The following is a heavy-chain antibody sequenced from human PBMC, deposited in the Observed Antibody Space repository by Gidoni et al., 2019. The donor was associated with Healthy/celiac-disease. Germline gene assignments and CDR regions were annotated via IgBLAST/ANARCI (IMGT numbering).Heavy chain of an antibody. CDR3: ARDKGAYSSSETLLDY. CDR2: ISYDGSNK. D-gene: IGHD6-13*01. Sequence: VISYDGSNKYYADSVKGRFTISRDNSKNTLYLQMNSLRAEDTAVYYCARDKGAYSSSETLLDYWGQGTLVTVSS. V-gene: IGHV3-30-3*01. J-gene: IGHJ4*02.